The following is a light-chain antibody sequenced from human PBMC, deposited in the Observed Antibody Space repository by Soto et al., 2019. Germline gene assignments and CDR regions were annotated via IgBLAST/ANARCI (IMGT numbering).Light chain of an antibody. CDR3: QQYNSYRWT. Sequence: DIQMTQSPSTLSASVGDRVTITCRASQSISSWLAWYQQKPGKAPKLLIYKASGLESGVPSRFSGSGSGTEFTLTISSLQPDDFATYYCQQYNSYRWTFGQGTKV. J-gene: IGKJ1*01. CDR1: QSISSW. V-gene: IGKV1-5*03. CDR2: KAS.